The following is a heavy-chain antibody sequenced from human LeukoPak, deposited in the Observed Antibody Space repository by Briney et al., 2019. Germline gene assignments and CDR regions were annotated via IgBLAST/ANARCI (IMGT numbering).Heavy chain of an antibody. CDR3: AKDLFTYYYGSGSYLHGMDV. J-gene: IGHJ6*02. V-gene: IGHV3-9*01. D-gene: IGHD3-10*01. CDR2: ISRNSGSI. Sequence: GGSLRLSCAASGFTFDDYAMHWVRQAPGKGLEWVSGISRNSGSIGYADSVKGRFTISRDNAKNSLYLQMNSLRAEDTALYYCAKDLFTYYYGSGSYLHGMDVWGQGTTVTVSS. CDR1: GFTFDDYA.